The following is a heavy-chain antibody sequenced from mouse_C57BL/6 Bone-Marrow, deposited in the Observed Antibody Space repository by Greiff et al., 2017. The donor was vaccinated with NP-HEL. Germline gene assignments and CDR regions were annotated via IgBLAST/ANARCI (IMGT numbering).Heavy chain of an antibody. CDR2: IDPANGNT. CDR1: FFNIKNTY. CDR3: ARGAMDY. V-gene: IGHV14-3*01. J-gene: IGHJ4*01. Sequence: VQLQQPVSTLFLPFSSVNFSFTSSFFNIKNTYIHCFNHIPEQGLEWIGRIDPANGNTKYAPKFQGKATITADTSSNTAYLQLSSLTSEDTAIYYCARGAMDYWGQGTSVTVSS.